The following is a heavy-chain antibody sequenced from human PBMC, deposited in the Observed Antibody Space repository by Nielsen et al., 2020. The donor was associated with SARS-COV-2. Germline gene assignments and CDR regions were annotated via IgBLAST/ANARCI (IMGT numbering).Heavy chain of an antibody. D-gene: IGHD6-19*01. V-gene: IGHV3-11*05. CDR1: GFTFNDYY. Sequence: GGSLRLSCAGSGFTFNDYYMSWIRQAPGKGLEWVAQMSGSSSYIHYADSVKGRYTISKDSAKNSLYLQMNSLRAEDTAVYYCARVAGTPPVSYSYFDLWGRGTLVTVSS. CDR3: ARVAGTPPVSYSYFDL. CDR2: MSGSSSYI. J-gene: IGHJ2*01.